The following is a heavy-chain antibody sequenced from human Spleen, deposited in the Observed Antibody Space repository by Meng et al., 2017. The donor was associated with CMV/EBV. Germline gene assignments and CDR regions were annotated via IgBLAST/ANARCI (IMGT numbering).Heavy chain of an antibody. CDR2: IYYSGST. J-gene: IGHJ5*02. CDR1: GWSFSGYY. V-gene: IGHV4-34*01. CDR3: ARDAWELRAYWFDP. D-gene: IGHD1-26*01. Sequence: VQLQQWGEGLLKPSDTQALYCAVYGWSFSGYYWGWIRQPPGKGLEWIGSIYYSGSTYYNPSLKSRVTISVDTSKNQFSLKLSSVTAADTAVYYCARDAWELRAYWFDPWGQGTLVTVSS.